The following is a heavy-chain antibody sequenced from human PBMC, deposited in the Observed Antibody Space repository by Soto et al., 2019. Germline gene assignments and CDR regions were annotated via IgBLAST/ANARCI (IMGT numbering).Heavy chain of an antibody. CDR2: INTDGSGT. D-gene: IGHD5-12*01. CDR1: GFPFRSYW. CDR3: SKVHFSGSASLDY. Sequence: GGSLRLSCAASGFPFRSYWMHWVRQAPGKGLVWVSRINTDGSGTAYADSVRGRFTISRDNAKSTLYLQMNTLRAEDTAVYYCSKVHFSGSASLDYWGPGTLVTVSS. J-gene: IGHJ4*02. V-gene: IGHV3-74*01.